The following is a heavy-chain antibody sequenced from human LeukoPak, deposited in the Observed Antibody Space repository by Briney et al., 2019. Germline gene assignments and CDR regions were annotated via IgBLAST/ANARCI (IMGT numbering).Heavy chain of an antibody. J-gene: IGHJ4*02. CDR3: AKLGYCSGGSCYYFDY. Sequence: GGSLRLSCAASGFTFSSYATSWVRQAPGKGLEWVSAISGSGGSTYYAGSVKGRFTISRDNSKNTLYLQMNSPRAEDTAVYYCAKLGYCSGGSCYYFDYWGQGTLVTVSS. D-gene: IGHD2-15*01. CDR2: ISGSGGST. V-gene: IGHV3-23*01. CDR1: GFTFSSYA.